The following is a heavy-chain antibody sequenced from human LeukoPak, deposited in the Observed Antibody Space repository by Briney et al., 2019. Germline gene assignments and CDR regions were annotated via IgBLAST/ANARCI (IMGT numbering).Heavy chain of an antibody. V-gene: IGHV3-9*01. J-gene: IGHJ4*02. CDR1: GFTFDDYA. Sequence: PARSLRLSCAASGFTFDDYAMHWVRQAPGKGLEWVSGISWNSGSIGYADSVKGRFTISRDNAKNSLYLQMSSLRAEDTALYYCAKSSASSGSYYFDYWGQGTLVTVSS. D-gene: IGHD6-19*01. CDR2: ISWNSGSI. CDR3: AKSSASSGSYYFDY.